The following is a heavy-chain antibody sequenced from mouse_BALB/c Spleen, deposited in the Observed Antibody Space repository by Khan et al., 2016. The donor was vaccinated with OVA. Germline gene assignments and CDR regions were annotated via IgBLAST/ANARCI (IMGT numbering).Heavy chain of an antibody. CDR2: IIIGVVYT. V-gene: IGHV5-6*01. Sequence: EVELVESGGNLVKLGGSLKLPCAASGFTFSNYGMSWVRQTPNKRLDWVATIIIGVVYTYYPDSVKGRFTIFRDNAKNTLYLQMSSLKSEDTAMYHCASHLTGSFAYWGQGTLVTVSA. D-gene: IGHD4-1*01. CDR1: GFTFSNYG. J-gene: IGHJ3*01. CDR3: ASHLTGSFAY.